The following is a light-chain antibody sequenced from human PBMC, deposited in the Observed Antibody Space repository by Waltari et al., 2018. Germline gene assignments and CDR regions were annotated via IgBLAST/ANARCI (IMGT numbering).Light chain of an antibody. CDR3: NSRDSSANLMI. CDR2: VQT. V-gene: IGLV3-19*01. J-gene: IGLJ2*01. Sequence: SSELTQDPAVSVALGPTVRITCQGDSPRSSCAAWYQQKPGQAPVLLIYVQTKRPQRVPDRFSGSNSGTTASLLITGAQAEDDPYYYCNSRDSSANLMIFGGGTKLTAL. CDR1: SPRSSC.